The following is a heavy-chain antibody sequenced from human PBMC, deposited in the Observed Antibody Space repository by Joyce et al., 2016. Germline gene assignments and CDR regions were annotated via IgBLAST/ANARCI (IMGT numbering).Heavy chain of an antibody. CDR3: ARRHYYGSGSRLDL. J-gene: IGHJ5*02. V-gene: IGHV5-10-1*03. Sequence: EVQLVQSGAEVKKPGESLRISCAGSGCTFTNYWITWVRQMPGKGLEWMGTIDPDDSYTKYSPSFQGHVTFSGDKSISTAYLQWSSLKASDTAMYYCARRHYYGSGSRLDLWGQGTLVTVSS. CDR1: GCTFTNYW. D-gene: IGHD3-10*01. CDR2: IDPDDSYT.